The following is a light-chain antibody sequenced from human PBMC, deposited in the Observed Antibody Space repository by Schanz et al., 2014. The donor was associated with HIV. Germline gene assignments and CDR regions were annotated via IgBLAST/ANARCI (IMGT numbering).Light chain of an antibody. J-gene: IGKJ2*01. V-gene: IGKV1-5*03. CDR3: QQTDNFPYT. CDR2: EAS. Sequence: DIQLTQSPSSLSASVGDRVTITCRASQSISNWLAWYQQKPGKAPKLLISEASNLETGVPSRFSGSGFGTDFPLTISTLQADDFATHYCQQTDNFPYTYGQGTQLEI. CDR1: QSISNW.